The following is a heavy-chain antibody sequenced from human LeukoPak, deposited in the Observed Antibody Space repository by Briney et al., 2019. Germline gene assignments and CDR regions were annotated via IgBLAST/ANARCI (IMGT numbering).Heavy chain of an antibody. V-gene: IGHV1-2*02. CDR2: INPNSGDT. CDR3: ARGKGYSSHYYYYMDV. CDR1: GYTFTYYP. D-gene: IGHD6-19*01. J-gene: IGHJ6*03. Sequence: ASVKVSCKASGYTFTYYPMHWVRQAPGQGLEWMGWINPNSGDTKSAQQFEDRVTMTSDTSIGTAYMELSRLRSDDTAVYYCARGKGYSSHYYYYMDVWGEGTAVTVSS.